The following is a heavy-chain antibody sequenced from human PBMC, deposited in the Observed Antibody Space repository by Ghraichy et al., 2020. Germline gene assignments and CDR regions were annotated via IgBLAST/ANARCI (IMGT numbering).Heavy chain of an antibody. CDR3: ASPLVGIEGAFDI. D-gene: IGHD1-26*01. Sequence: ASVKVSCKASGYTFTGYYMHWVRQAPGQGLEWMGWINPNSGGTNYAQKFQGRVTMTRDTSISTAYMELSRLRSDDTAVYYCASPLVGIEGAFDIWGQGTMVTVSS. V-gene: IGHV1-2*02. CDR2: INPNSGGT. J-gene: IGHJ3*02. CDR1: GYTFTGYY.